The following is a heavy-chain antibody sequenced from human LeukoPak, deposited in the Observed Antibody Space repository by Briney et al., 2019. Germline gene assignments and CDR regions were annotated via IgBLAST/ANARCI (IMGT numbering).Heavy chain of an antibody. CDR2: INHSGST. V-gene: IGHV4-34*08. CDR3: AGSSWIHYYYYGMDV. D-gene: IGHD6-13*01. J-gene: IGHJ6*02. Sequence: SGTLSLTCAAYGFTFSGYNWSWVRQAPGKGLEWIGEINHSGSTNYNPSLERRVTISVDTSKNQFSLKLSSVTAADTAVYYCAGSSWIHYYYYGMDVWGQGTTVTVSS. CDR1: GFTFSGYN.